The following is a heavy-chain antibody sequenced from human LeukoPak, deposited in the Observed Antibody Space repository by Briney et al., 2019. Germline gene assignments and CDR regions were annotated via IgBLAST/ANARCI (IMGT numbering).Heavy chain of an antibody. CDR1: GFTVRSNY. D-gene: IGHD6-13*01. CDR3: ARDLDSSTWYRGFDY. V-gene: IGHV3-53*01. Sequence: GGSLRLSCAASGFTVRSNYMSWVRQAPGKGLEWVSVIYSGGSTYYADSVKGRFTISRDNSKNTLYLQMNSLRAEDTAVYYCARDLDSSTWYRGFDYWGQGTLVTVSS. CDR2: IYSGGST. J-gene: IGHJ4*02.